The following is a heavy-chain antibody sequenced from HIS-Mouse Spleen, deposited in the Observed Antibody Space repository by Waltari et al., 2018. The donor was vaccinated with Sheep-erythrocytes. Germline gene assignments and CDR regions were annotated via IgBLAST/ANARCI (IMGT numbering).Heavy chain of an antibody. CDR2: LSWTSGSI. CDR1: GFSFDDSP. D-gene: IGHD2-2*01. Sequence: EVQLVESGGGLVQPGRSLRLSCAASGFSFDDSPMHWARQAPGAGMGWVSGLSWTSGSISYADSVKDRFTITRDNAKNPLYLQMNRLRAEDTALYYCAKDITRNIVVAPAAVGDYWGQGTLVTVSS. V-gene: IGHV3-9*01. J-gene: IGHJ4*02. CDR3: AKDITRNIVVAPAAVGDY.